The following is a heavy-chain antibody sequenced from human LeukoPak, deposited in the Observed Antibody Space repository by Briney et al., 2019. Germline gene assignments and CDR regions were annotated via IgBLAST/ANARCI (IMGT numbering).Heavy chain of an antibody. CDR2: ISSSGSTI. CDR3: ARAGLLRAFDI. J-gene: IGHJ3*02. D-gene: IGHD2-8*02. Sequence: PGGSLRLSCDVSGFTFSSYSMNWVRQAPGKGLEWVSYISSSGSTIYYADSVKGRFTISRDNAKNSLYLQMNSLRAEDTAVYYCARAGLLRAFDIWGQGTMVTVSS. CDR1: GFTFSSYS. V-gene: IGHV3-48*04.